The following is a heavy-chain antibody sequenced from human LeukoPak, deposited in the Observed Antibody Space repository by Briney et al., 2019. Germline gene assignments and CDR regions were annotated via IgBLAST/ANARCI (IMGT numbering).Heavy chain of an antibody. J-gene: IGHJ4*02. CDR2: ISVYNGNT. Sequence: EASVKVSCKASGYTFTSYGISWVRQAPRQGLEWMGWISVYNGNTNYAQKLQGRVTMTTDTSTSTAYMELRSLRSDDTAVYYCARVSPDYGGNSGFDYWGQGTLVTVSS. CDR1: GYTFTSYG. CDR3: ARVSPDYGGNSGFDY. V-gene: IGHV1-18*01. D-gene: IGHD4-23*01.